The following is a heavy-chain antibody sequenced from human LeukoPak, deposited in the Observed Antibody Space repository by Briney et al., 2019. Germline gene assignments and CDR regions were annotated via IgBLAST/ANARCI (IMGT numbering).Heavy chain of an antibody. CDR3: AKDSTLDYDSSGYFSFDY. CDR1: GFTFSDYW. Sequence: PGGSLRLSCAASGFTFSDYWMTWVRQAPGKGLEWVANIKEDGGEKNYMDSVKGRFTISRDNAKNSLFLQMNSLRAEDTALYYCAKDSTLDYDSSGYFSFDYWGQGTLVTVSS. V-gene: IGHV3-7*03. D-gene: IGHD3-22*01. J-gene: IGHJ4*02. CDR2: IKEDGGEK.